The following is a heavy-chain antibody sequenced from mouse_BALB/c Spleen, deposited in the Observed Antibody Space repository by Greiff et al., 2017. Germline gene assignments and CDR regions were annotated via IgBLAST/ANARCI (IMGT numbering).Heavy chain of an antibody. J-gene: IGHJ2*01. Sequence: QVQLQQPGAELVKPGASVNLSCKASGYTFTSYWMHWVKQRPGQGLEWIGEINPSNGRTNYNEKFKSKATLTVDKSSSTAYMQLSSLTSEDSAVYYCARFNWDNFDYWGQGTTLTVSS. CDR1: GYTFTSYW. D-gene: IGHD4-1*02. CDR3: ARFNWDNFDY. CDR2: INPSNGRT. V-gene: IGHV1S81*02.